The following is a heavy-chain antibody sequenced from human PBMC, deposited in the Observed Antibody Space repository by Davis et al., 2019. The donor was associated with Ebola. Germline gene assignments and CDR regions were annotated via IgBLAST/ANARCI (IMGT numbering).Heavy chain of an antibody. V-gene: IGHV4-34*01. J-gene: IGHJ6*04. CDR3: ARGEDYYDSTGLPYYYYYGLDV. CDR2: INHSGST. CDR1: GASISSYY. Sequence: MPSETLSLTCSVSGASISSYYWGWIRQPPGKGLEWIGEINHSGSTNYNPSLKSRVTISVDTSKNQFSLKLSSVTAADTAVYYCARGEDYYDSTGLPYYYYYGLDVWGKGTTVTVSS. D-gene: IGHD3-22*01.